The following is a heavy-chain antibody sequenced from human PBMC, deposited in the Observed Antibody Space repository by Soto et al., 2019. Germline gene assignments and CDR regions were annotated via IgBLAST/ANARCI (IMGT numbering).Heavy chain of an antibody. CDR1: GGSISSGDDY. Sequence: QVQLQESGPGLVKPSQTLSLTCTVSGGSISSGDDYWSWIRQPPGKGLEWIGYIDSSGSTYYNTSLKRRATISVDTSKNQFALKLSSVTAADTAVYYCARVGGFGATTIDYWGQGTLVTVSS. J-gene: IGHJ4*02. CDR3: ARVGGFGATTIDY. D-gene: IGHD3-10*01. CDR2: IDSSGST. V-gene: IGHV4-30-4*01.